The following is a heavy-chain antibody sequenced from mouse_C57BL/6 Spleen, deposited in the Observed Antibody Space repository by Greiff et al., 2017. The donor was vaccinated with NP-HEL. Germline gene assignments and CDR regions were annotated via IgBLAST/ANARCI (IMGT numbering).Heavy chain of an antibody. V-gene: IGHV1-80*01. D-gene: IGHD1-1*01. CDR2: IYPGDGDT. J-gene: IGHJ4*01. CDR3: ARSGATVPSMDY. Sequence: VKVVESGAELVKPGASVKISCKASGYAFSSYWMNWVKQRPGKGLEWIGQIYPGDGDTTYNGKFKGKATLTADKSSSTAYMQLSSLTSEDSAVYFCARSGATVPSMDYWGQGTSVTVSS. CDR1: GYAFSSYW.